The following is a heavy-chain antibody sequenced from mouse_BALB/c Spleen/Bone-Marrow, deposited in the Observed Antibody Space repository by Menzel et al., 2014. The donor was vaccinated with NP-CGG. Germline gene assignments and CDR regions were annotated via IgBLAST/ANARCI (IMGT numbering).Heavy chain of an antibody. CDR1: GYAFSTSW. V-gene: IGHV1-82*01. CDR2: IYPGDGDT. Sequence: QVQLQQSGPELVKPGASVKISCKASGYAFSTSWMNWVKQRPGQGLEWIGRIYPGDGDTNYNGKFKGKATLTADKSSSKGYMQPSRLSSVDFAVYFCGRYDGYRTMGFWGSGTSITRSS. CDR3: GRYDGYRTMGF. J-gene: IGHJ4*01. D-gene: IGHD2-3*01.